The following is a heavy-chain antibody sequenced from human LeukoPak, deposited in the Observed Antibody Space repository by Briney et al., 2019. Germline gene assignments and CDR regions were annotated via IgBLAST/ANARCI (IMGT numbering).Heavy chain of an antibody. V-gene: IGHV3-30*02. CDR1: GFAFSRYG. CDR3: AKTGGDSVLYYYYMDV. Sequence: GGSLRHSCPASGFAFSRYGIHWVRQAPGKGLEWVAFIQYDGSNKNYADSVKGRFTICRDYSKNTPYLQMNSLRAEDTAVYYCAKTGGDSVLYYYYMDVWGKGTTVTVSS. J-gene: IGHJ6*03. D-gene: IGHD3-10*01. CDR2: IQYDGSNK.